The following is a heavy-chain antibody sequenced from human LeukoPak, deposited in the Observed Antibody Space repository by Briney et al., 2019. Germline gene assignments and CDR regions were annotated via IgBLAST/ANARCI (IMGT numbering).Heavy chain of an antibody. J-gene: IGHJ3*01. CDR1: GDSVSSNSAA. D-gene: IGHD3-16*01. CDR3: VRWGHQELTFDL. CDR2: TLYQSKWYT. V-gene: IGHV6-1*01. Sequence: SQTLSLTCAISGDSVSSNSAAWGWVRQSPWGGLEWVGRTLYQSKWYTQYAPHVKTRVTIDPDTSKNHLSLQLNSVTPEDTAVYYCVRWGHQELTFDLWGQGTMVTVS.